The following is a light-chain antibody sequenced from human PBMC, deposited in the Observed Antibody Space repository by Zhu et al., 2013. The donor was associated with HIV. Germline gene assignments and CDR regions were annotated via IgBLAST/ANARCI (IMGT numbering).Light chain of an antibody. J-gene: IGKJ4*01. CDR1: QRVRSN. CDR2: GAS. V-gene: IGKV3-15*01. CDR3: QQYGSSPLT. Sequence: EIVMTQSPATLSVSPGERATLSCRASQRVRSNLAWYQQRPGQAPRLLIYGASTRATGIPARFSGSGSGTDFTLTISRLESEDFAVYYCQQYGSSPLTFGGGTTVESK.